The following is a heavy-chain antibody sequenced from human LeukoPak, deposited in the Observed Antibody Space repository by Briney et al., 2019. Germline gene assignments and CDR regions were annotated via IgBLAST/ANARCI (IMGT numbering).Heavy chain of an antibody. CDR1: GFTFRSYW. CDR3: ARGRGLTYDS. V-gene: IGHV3-7*01. Sequence: GGSLRLSCAASGFTFRSYWMSWVRQAPGKGLEWVANMRVDGTDIHYVDSVKGRFTISSDNARNSLYLQMNTLRAEDTAVYYCARGRGLTYDSWGCGTLVNVSS. D-gene: IGHD3-9*01. CDR2: MRVDGTDI. J-gene: IGHJ5*01.